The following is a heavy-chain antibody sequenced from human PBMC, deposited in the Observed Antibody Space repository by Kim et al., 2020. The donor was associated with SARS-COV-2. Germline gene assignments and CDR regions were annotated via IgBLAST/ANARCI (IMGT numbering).Heavy chain of an antibody. CDR2: ISGDGGST. CDR1: GFTFDDYA. J-gene: IGHJ5*02. D-gene: IGHD3-3*01. V-gene: IGHV3-43*02. Sequence: GGSLRLSCAASGFTFDDYAMHWVRQAPGKGLEWVSLISGDGGSTYYADSVKGRFTITRDNSKNSLYLQMNSLRTEDTALYYCAKDYYDFWSGYPVPNWFDPWGQGTLVTVSS. CDR3: AKDYYDFWSGYPVPNWFDP.